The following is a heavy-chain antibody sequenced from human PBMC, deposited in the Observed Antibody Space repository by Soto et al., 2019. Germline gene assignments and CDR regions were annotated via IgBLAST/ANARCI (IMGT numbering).Heavy chain of an antibody. V-gene: IGHV1-69*13. D-gene: IGHD1-1*01. CDR2: IIPIFGTA. CDR1: GGTFSSYA. Sequence: ASVKVSCKASGGTFSSYAISWVRQAPGQGLEWMGGIIPIFGTANYAQKFQGRVTITADESTSTAYTELSSLRSEDTAVYYCARSMAITTYFDYWGQGTLVTVSS. CDR3: ARSMAITTYFDY. J-gene: IGHJ4*02.